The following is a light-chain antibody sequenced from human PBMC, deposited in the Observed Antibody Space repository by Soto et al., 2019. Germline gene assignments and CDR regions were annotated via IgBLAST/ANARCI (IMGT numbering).Light chain of an antibody. V-gene: IGKV3-11*01. CDR1: QSVSSY. CDR2: DAS. Sequence: EIVFTQSPATLSFSPGERATLSCRASQSVSSYLAWYQQKPGQAPRLLIYDASNRATGIPARFSGSGSGTDFTLTISSLEPEDFAVYYCQQWRTFGPGTKVDIK. J-gene: IGKJ3*01. CDR3: QQWRT.